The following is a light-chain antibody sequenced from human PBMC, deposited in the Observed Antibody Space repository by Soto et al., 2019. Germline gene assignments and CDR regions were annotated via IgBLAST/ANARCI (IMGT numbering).Light chain of an antibody. V-gene: IGKV3-15*01. CDR1: QTINDK. CDR3: QHYSSWPLS. CDR2: DAP. J-gene: IGKJ4*01. Sequence: EKVLTQSPATLSVSPGEGAALSCRASQTINDKLAWYQQKPGQPPRLLIFDAPTRATGIPARFSASGSGTEFTLTISSLQSEDFAVYYCQHYSSWPLSFGGGTKVDIK.